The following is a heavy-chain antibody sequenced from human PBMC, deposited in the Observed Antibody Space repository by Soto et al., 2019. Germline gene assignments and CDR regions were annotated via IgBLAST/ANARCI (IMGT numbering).Heavy chain of an antibody. J-gene: IGHJ4*02. CDR3: AAVALPNYYDSSDYYLTY. D-gene: IGHD3-22*01. CDR1: GYTFTSYD. Sequence: QVQLVQSGAEVKKPGASVKVSCKASGYTFTSYDINWVRQATGQGLEWMGWMNPNSGNTGYAQKFQGRVTMTRNTSISTAYMELSSMRSQGHTVYYLAAVALPNYYDSSDYYLTYWGQGALVTVFS. V-gene: IGHV1-8*01. CDR2: MNPNSGNT.